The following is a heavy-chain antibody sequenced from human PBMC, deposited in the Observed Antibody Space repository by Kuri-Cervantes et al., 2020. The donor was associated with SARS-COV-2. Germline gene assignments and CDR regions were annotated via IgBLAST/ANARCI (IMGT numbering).Heavy chain of an antibody. Sequence: ASVKVSCKASGYTFTSYAMHWVRQAPGQRLEWMGWINAGNGNTKYSQKFQGRVTMTRDTSTSTVYMELSSLRSEDTAVYYCARDLTTVTTARGGYYYYGMDVWGQGTTVTVSS. J-gene: IGHJ6*02. CDR3: ARDLTTVTTARGGYYYYGMDV. CDR1: GYTFTSYA. D-gene: IGHD4-17*01. CDR2: INAGNGNT. V-gene: IGHV1-3*01.